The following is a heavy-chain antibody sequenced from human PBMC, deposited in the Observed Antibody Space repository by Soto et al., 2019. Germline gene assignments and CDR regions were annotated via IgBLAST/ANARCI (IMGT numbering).Heavy chain of an antibody. CDR1: GFTFSSYG. J-gene: IGHJ6*02. V-gene: IGHV3-30*03. CDR2: ISYDGSNK. Sequence: QVQLVESGGGVVQPGRSLRLSCAASGFTFSSYGMHWVRQAPGKGLEWVAVISYDGSNKYYADSVKGRFTISRDNSKNTLYLQMNSLRAEDTAVXYXXXXXXXXXXXXXXXXXXXXXXXGQXTTVTVSS. CDR3: XXXXXXXXXXXXXXXXXXXXX.